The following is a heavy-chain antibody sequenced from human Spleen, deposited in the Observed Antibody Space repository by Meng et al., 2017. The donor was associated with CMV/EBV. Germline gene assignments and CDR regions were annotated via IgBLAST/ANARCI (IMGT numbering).Heavy chain of an antibody. CDR3: ARATTTLTPYFDF. V-gene: IGHV4-61*01. D-gene: IGHD4-11*01. Sequence: TFSGGSVYSGSYYWSWIRQPPGKGLEWIGYIYYSGTTNYNPSLKSRVTISVDTSKNQFSLKLSSVTAADTAVYYCARATTTLTPYFDFWGQGTLVTVS. CDR1: GGSVYSGSYY. CDR2: IYYSGTT. J-gene: IGHJ4*02.